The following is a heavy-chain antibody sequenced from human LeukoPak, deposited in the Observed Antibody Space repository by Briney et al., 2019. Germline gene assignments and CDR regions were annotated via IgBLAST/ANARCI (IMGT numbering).Heavy chain of an antibody. D-gene: IGHD6-13*01. CDR3: ARDYVDHGYYYYMDV. CDR1: GYTFTSYY. Sequence: ASVKVSCKASGYTFTSYYMHWVRQAPGQGLEWMGIINPSGGSTSYAQKFQGRVTMTRDMSTSTVYMELSSLRSEDTAVYYCARDYVDHGYYYYMDVWGKGTTVTVSS. V-gene: IGHV1-46*01. CDR2: INPSGGST. J-gene: IGHJ6*03.